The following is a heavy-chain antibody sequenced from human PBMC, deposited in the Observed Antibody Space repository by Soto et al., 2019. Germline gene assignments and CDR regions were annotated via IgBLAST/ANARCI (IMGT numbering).Heavy chain of an antibody. J-gene: IGHJ4*02. CDR3: AKDWATPVAGRFLDS. Sequence: GGSLRLSCAASGFTFSSYAMSWVRQAPGKGLEWLAIISYEGSNKYSAGSVKGRFTISRDNSKNTLYLQMNSLRPEDTAVYYCAKDWATPVAGRFLDSWGQGTPVTVSS. D-gene: IGHD6-19*01. CDR2: ISYEGSNK. CDR1: GFTFSSYA. V-gene: IGHV3-30*18.